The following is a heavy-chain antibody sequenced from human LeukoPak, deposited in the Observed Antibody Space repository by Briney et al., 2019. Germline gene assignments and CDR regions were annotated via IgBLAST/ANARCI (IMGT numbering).Heavy chain of an antibody. CDR3: AKDGDILTGYMDY. Sequence: PGGSLRLSCAASGFTFSSYGMHWVRQAPGKGLEWVAVISYDGSNKYYADSVKDRFTISRDNSKNTLYLQMNSLRAEDTAVYYCAKDGDILTGYMDYWGQGTLVTVSS. CDR1: GFTFSSYG. D-gene: IGHD3-9*01. J-gene: IGHJ4*02. V-gene: IGHV3-30*18. CDR2: ISYDGSNK.